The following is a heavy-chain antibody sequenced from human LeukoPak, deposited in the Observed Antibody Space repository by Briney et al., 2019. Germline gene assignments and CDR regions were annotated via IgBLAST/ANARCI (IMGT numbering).Heavy chain of an antibody. CDR1: GYTFTSYG. Sequence: ASVEVSCKASGYTFTSYGISWVRQAPGQGLEWMGWISAYNGNTNYAQKLQGRVTMTTDTSTSTAYMELRSLRSDDTAVYYCARVYSDFYYYYYYMDVWGKGTTVTVSS. V-gene: IGHV1-18*01. D-gene: IGHD2-15*01. CDR3: ARVYSDFYYYYYYMDV. J-gene: IGHJ6*03. CDR2: ISAYNGNT.